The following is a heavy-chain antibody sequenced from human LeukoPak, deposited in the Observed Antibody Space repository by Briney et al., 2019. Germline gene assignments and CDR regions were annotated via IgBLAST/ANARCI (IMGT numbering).Heavy chain of an antibody. CDR3: ARDNPGGYNYFSFDY. J-gene: IGHJ4*02. CDR1: GGSISSGGYY. V-gene: IGHV4-31*03. Sequence: ASETLSLTCTVSGGSISSGGYYWSWLRQHPGKGLEWIGYIYYSGSTYYNPSLKSRVTISVDTSKNQFSLKLSSVTAADTAVYYCARDNPGGYNYFSFDYWGQGTLVTVSS. D-gene: IGHD5-24*01. CDR2: IYYSGST.